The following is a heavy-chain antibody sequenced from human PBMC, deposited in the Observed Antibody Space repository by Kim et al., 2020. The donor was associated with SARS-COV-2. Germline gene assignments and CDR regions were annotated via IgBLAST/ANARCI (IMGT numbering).Heavy chain of an antibody. CDR3: ARERSKNWFDP. Sequence: SETLSLTCTVSGGSIRSYYWSWIRQPPGKGLEWIGYIYYSGSTNYNPSLKSRVTISVDTSKNQFSLKLSSVTAADTAVYYCARERSKNWFDPWGQGTLVT. CDR2: IYYSGST. V-gene: IGHV4-59*13. J-gene: IGHJ5*02. CDR1: GGSIRSYY.